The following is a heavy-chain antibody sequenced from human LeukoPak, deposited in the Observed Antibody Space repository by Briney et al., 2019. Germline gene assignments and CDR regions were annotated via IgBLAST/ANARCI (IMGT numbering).Heavy chain of an antibody. CDR3: ATLVEYSSLGVPDDAFDI. CDR2: INPNSGGT. CDR1: GYTFTGYY. V-gene: IGHV1-2*02. J-gene: IGHJ3*02. D-gene: IGHD6-6*01. Sequence: ASVKVSCKASGYTFTGYYMHWVRQAPGQGLEWMGWINPNSGGTNYAQKFQGRVTMTRDTSISTAYMELSRLRSDDTAVYYCATLVEYSSLGVPDDAFDIWGQGTMVTVSS.